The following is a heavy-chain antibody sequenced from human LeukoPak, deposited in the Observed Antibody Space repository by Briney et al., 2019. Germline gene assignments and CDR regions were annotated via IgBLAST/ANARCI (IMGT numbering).Heavy chain of an antibody. D-gene: IGHD6-13*01. V-gene: IGHV4-38-2*02. CDR1: GYSISSGYY. J-gene: IGHJ4*02. Sequence: SETLSLTCTVSGYSISSGYYWGWIRQPPGKGLEWIGSIYHSGSTYYNPSLKSRATISVDTSKNQFSLKLSSVTAADTAVYYCARDGTAAGYPFDYWGQGTLVTVSS. CDR2: IYHSGST. CDR3: ARDGTAAGYPFDY.